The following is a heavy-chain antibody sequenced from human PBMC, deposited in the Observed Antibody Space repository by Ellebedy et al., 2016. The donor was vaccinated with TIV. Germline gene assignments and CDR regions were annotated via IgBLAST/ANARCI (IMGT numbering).Heavy chain of an antibody. J-gene: IGHJ6*03. D-gene: IGHD1-14*01. CDR1: GGSISSGRFY. CDR3: ATFNQYYTYLGV. CDR2: IYTTGGV. V-gene: IGHV4-61*02. Sequence: SETLSLXCSVSGGSISSGRFYWNWIRQPAGKGLEWLGRIYTTGGVDYNPSLKGRITMSIDTSKNQLSLRLTSVTAADTAVYYCATFNQYYTYLGVWGKGTTVTVSS.